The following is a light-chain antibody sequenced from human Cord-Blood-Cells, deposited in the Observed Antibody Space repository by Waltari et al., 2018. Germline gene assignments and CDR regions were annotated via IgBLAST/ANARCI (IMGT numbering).Light chain of an antibody. CDR2: DVS. V-gene: IGLV2-11*01. CDR3: CSYAGSYTWV. J-gene: IGLJ3*02. Sequence: QSALPPPRSVSGSPGQSVTISCTATHSDVGGYNYVSWYQQHPGKAPNLMIYDVSKRPAGVPDSFAGSKAGNAASLTISGLQAEDEADYYCCSYAGSYTWVFGGGTKLTVL. CDR1: HSDVGGYNY.